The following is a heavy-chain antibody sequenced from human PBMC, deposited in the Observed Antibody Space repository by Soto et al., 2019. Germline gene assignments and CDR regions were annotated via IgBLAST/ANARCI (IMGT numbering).Heavy chain of an antibody. V-gene: IGHV4-31*03. Sequence: SETLSLTCTVSGGSISSGGYYWSWIRQHPGKGLEWIGYIYYSGSTYYNPSLKSRVTISVDTSKNQFSLKLSSVTAADTAVYYCARDSMYAIDYWGQGTLVTVSS. CDR2: IYYSGST. CDR1: GGSISSGGYY. CDR3: ARDSMYAIDY. D-gene: IGHD2-8*01. J-gene: IGHJ4*02.